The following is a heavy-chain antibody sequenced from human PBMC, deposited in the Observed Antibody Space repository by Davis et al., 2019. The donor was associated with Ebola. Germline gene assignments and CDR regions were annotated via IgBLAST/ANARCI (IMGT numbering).Heavy chain of an antibody. CDR2: IYAGDSDT. J-gene: IGHJ4*02. CDR3: ARRNYYGSGSQYSHFDY. Sequence: KVSCKGSGYSFTSYWIGWVRQMPGKGLEWMGIIYAGDSDTRYSPSFQGQVTISADKSINTAYLQWSSLKASDTAMYYCARRNYYGSGSQYSHFDYWGQGILVTVSS. D-gene: IGHD3-10*01. CDR1: GYSFTSYW. V-gene: IGHV5-51*01.